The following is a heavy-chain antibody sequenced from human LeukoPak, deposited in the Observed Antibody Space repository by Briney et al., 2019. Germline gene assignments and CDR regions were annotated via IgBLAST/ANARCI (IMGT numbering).Heavy chain of an antibody. Sequence: ASVKVSCKASGYTFTGYYMHWVRQAPGQGLEWMGWINPNSGGTNYAQKFQGRVTMTTDTSTSTAYMELRSLRSDDTAVYYCASHLSQQPTPADPLDYWGQGTLVTVSS. D-gene: IGHD6-13*01. CDR3: ASHLSQQPTPADPLDY. CDR2: INPNSGGT. J-gene: IGHJ4*02. CDR1: GYTFTGYY. V-gene: IGHV1-2*02.